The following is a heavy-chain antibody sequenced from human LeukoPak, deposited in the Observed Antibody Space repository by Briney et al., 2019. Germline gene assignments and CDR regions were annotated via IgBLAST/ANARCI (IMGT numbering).Heavy chain of an antibody. V-gene: IGHV5-51*01. CDR1: GYSFSNYW. J-gene: IGHJ4*02. Sequence: GESLKISCKGSGYSFSNYWIAWVRQMPGKGLEYMGIIYPGDYDTRYSPSFRGQVTISVDKSIATAYLQWASLKASGTATYYCARAPTSVSNPYYFDSWGQGTLVTVSS. CDR3: ARAPTSVSNPYYFDS. CDR2: IYPGDYDT. D-gene: IGHD4-11*01.